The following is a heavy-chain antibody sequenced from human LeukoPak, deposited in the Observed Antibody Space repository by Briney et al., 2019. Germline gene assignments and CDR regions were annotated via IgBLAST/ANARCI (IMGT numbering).Heavy chain of an antibody. Sequence: PSETLSLTCTVSGGSISSYYWSWIRQPPGKGLEWVGRSKSKTDGGTTDYAAPVKGRFTISRDDSKNTLYLQMNSLKTEDTAVYYCTTGYYYDSGNYYNPKYFQHWGRGTLVTVSS. CDR3: TTGYYYDSGNYYNPKYFQH. V-gene: IGHV3-15*01. D-gene: IGHD3-10*01. CDR2: SKSKTDGGTT. CDR1: GGSISSYY. J-gene: IGHJ1*01.